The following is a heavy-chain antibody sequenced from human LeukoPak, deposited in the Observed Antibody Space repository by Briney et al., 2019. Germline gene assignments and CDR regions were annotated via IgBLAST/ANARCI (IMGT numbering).Heavy chain of an antibody. J-gene: IGHJ4*02. V-gene: IGHV3-7*01. CDR1: GFTLGVYW. CDR2: INQDGSEK. Sequence: GGSLRLSCAASGFTLGVYWMTWVRQAPGKWLEWVANINQDGSEKHYLDSVKGRFTISRDNPRNSLSLQMSSLRAEDTAIYYCARNSESLTHPKYWGQGTLVTVSS. CDR3: ARNSESLTHPKY. D-gene: IGHD1-14*01.